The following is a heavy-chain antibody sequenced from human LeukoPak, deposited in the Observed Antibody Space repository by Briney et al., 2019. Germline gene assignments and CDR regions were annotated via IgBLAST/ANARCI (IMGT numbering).Heavy chain of an antibody. D-gene: IGHD3-3*01. CDR2: IKPDGSDT. J-gene: IGHJ4*02. V-gene: IGHV3-7*01. CDR3: ARVGYSNYDLDF. CDR1: GFTFSHYW. Sequence: GGSLRLSCAVSGFTFSHYWMSWVRQAPGKGLEWMANIKPDGSDTYYMDSVEGRFTISRDNAMSSLYLQMNSLRAEDTAVYYCARVGYSNYDLDFWGQGTLVTVSS.